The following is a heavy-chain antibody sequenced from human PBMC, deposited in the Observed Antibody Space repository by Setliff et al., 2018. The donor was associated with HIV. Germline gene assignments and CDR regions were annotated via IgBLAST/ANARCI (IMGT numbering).Heavy chain of an antibody. CDR1: GDFTFRPNYY. CDR3: ARARFGVPGDS. D-gene: IGHD3-16*01. V-gene: IGHV4-61*09. Sequence: SETLSLTCTVSGDFTFRPNYYLSWIRQPAGRGLEWLGHIYASGSANLHPFFRSRVTMSDDTSKNQFSLTLASVTVADTAVYYCARARFGVPGDSWGQGMLVTVSS. J-gene: IGHJ4*02. CDR2: IYASGSA.